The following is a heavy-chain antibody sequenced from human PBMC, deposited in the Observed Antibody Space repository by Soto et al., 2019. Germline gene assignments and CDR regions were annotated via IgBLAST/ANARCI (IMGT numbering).Heavy chain of an antibody. J-gene: IGHJ4*02. CDR3: ARTVVVVGARFDY. D-gene: IGHD2-15*01. CDR1: GFTFSSYA. Sequence: EVQLLESGGGLVQPGGSLRLSCAASGFTFSSYAMSWVRQAPGKGLEWVSAISGSGGSTYYADSVKGRFTISRDNSKNTLYLQMNSLRVEDSAVYYCARTVVVVGARFDYWGQGTLVTVSS. CDR2: ISGSGGST. V-gene: IGHV3-23*01.